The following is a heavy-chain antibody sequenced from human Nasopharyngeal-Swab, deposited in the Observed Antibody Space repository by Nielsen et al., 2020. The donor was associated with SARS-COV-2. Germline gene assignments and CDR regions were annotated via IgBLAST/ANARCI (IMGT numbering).Heavy chain of an antibody. CDR3: ARVSSSTSFRTPYYFDY. Sequence: LRLSCTVSGGSISSGGNYWSGIRQHPGKGLEWIGYIYYSGSTYYNPSLKSRVTISVDTSKNQFSLKLSSVTAADTAVYYCARVSSSTSFRTPYYFDYWGQGTLVTVSS. J-gene: IGHJ4*02. D-gene: IGHD2-2*01. V-gene: IGHV4-31*03. CDR2: IYYSGST. CDR1: GGSISSGGNY.